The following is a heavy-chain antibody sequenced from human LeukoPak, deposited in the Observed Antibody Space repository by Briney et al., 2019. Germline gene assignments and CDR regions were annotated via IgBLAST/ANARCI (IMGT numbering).Heavy chain of an antibody. J-gene: IGHJ6*02. Sequence: GGSLRLSCAASGFTFSDHYMAWVRQAPGKGLEWVGRIRNKANSYSTEYAASVKGRFTISRDDSKNSVYLQMNSLKTEDTAVYCCARGGSWAPLDVWGQGTTVNVSS. CDR3: ARGGSWAPLDV. CDR2: IRNKANSYST. CDR1: GFTFSDHY. V-gene: IGHV3-72*01. D-gene: IGHD3-16*01.